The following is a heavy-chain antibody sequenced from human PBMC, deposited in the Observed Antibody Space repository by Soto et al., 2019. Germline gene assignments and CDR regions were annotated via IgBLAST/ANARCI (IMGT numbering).Heavy chain of an antibody. CDR3: VTGGRFYGD. J-gene: IGHJ4*02. V-gene: IGHV3-15*01. CDR2: IRTKAAGGTT. D-gene: IGHD3-10*01. CDR1: GFTFSNAW. Sequence: EAQLVESGGGLVKPGGSLRLSCAASGFTFSNAWISWVRQAPGKGLEWVGRIRTKAAGGTTDYATPLKGRFTISRDDSHETAYHQMDSLKVEDTAVYYCVTGGRFYGDWGQGTLVIVFS.